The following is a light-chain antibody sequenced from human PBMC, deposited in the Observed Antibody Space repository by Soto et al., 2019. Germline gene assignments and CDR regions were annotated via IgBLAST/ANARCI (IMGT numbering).Light chain of an antibody. CDR2: DAS. CDR1: QSISSW. Sequence: DIQMTQSPSTPSASVGDRVTITCRASQSISSWLAWYQQKPGKAPKLLIYDASSLESGVPSRFSGSGSGTEFTLTISSLQPDDFATYYCQQSYSTLWTFGQGTKVDIK. CDR3: QQSYSTLWT. V-gene: IGKV1-5*01. J-gene: IGKJ1*01.